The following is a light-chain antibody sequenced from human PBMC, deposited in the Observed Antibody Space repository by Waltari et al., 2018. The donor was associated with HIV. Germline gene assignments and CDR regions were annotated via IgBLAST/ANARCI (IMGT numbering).Light chain of an antibody. CDR2: DAA. J-gene: IGKJ2*01. CDR1: QSVSSH. Sequence: VMTQSPATLSVSTGESATLSCRASQSVSSHLAWYQQKHGQARRLLIYDAAIRATGTPARIRGSGSGTDFTLTVSILQSEDFAIYYCQQYHDWYTFGQGTKL. CDR3: QQYHDWYT. V-gene: IGKV3D-15*03.